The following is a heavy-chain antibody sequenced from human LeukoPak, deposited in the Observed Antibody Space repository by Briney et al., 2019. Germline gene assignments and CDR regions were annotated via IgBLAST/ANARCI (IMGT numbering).Heavy chain of an antibody. CDR3: ARSPSPGVAVADSYYGMDV. Sequence: GGSLRLSCAASGFTFSSYWMHWVRQAPGKGLVWVSRINSDGSSTSYADSVKGRFTISRDNAKNTLYLQMNSLRAEDTAVYYCARSPSPGVAVADSYYGMDVWGQGTTVTVSS. J-gene: IGHJ6*02. D-gene: IGHD6-19*01. CDR1: GFTFSSYW. V-gene: IGHV3-74*01. CDR2: INSDGSST.